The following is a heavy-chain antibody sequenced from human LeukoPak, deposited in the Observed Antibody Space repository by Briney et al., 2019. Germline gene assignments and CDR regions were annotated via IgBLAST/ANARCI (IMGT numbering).Heavy chain of an antibody. CDR3: AKDAGEYSHCSNFDY. Sequence: GGSLRLSCAASGFTFSSYAMSWVRQAPGKGLEGVSGISGSGDNTYYADSVKGRFTISRDNSKNTLYLQMNSLRAEDTAVYYCAKDAGEYSHCSNFDYWGQGTLVTVSS. CDR1: GFTFSSYA. CDR2: ISGSGDNT. V-gene: IGHV3-23*01. D-gene: IGHD3-16*01. J-gene: IGHJ4*02.